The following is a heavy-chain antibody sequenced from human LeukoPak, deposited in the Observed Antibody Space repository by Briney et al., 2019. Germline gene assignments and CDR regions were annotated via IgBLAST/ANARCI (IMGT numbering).Heavy chain of an antibody. D-gene: IGHD1-26*01. Sequence: GASVRVSCKASGGTFSSYAIRWVRQAPGQGLEWMGRIIPIFGIANYAQKFQGRVTITADKSTRTAYMELSSLRSEDTAVYYCARVRWNSGSYHFDYWGQGTLVTVSS. CDR1: GGTFSSYA. CDR3: ARVRWNSGSYHFDY. J-gene: IGHJ4*02. CDR2: IIPIFGIA. V-gene: IGHV1-69*04.